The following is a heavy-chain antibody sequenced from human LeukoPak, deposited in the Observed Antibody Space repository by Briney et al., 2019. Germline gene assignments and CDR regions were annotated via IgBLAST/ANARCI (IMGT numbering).Heavy chain of an antibody. D-gene: IGHD6-19*01. CDR1: GGSISSSSYY. J-gene: IGHJ4*02. Sequence: SETLSLTCTVSGGSISSSSYYWGWIRQPPGKGLEWIGSIYYSGSTYYNPSLKSRVTISVDKSKNQFSLKLSSVTAAGTAVYYCARRYSYSSRPDYWGQGTLVTVSS. V-gene: IGHV4-39*01. CDR3: ARRYSYSSRPDY. CDR2: IYYSGST.